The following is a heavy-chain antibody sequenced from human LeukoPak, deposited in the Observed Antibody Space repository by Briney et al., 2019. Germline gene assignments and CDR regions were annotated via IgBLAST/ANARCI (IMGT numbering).Heavy chain of an antibody. Sequence: GGSLRLSCVASGFPFSSYWMTWVRQAPGKGLEWVSAISGSGGSTYYADSVKGRFTISKDNSKNTLYLQMNSLRAEDTAVYYCAKTNPDSSGYYYLGFDYWGQGTLVTVSS. CDR1: GFPFSSYW. J-gene: IGHJ4*02. CDR2: ISGSGGST. V-gene: IGHV3-23*01. D-gene: IGHD3-22*01. CDR3: AKTNPDSSGYYYLGFDY.